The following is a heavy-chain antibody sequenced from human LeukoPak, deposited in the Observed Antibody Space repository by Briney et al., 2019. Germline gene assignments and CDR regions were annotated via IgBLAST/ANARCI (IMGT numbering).Heavy chain of an antibody. CDR2: IKEDGSEE. CDR1: GFTFTTYW. D-gene: IGHD3-3*01. V-gene: IGHV3-7*03. CDR3: AATVWSIFGVVTQYYFDF. Sequence: GGSLRLSCTASGFTFTTYWMTWVRQSPGKGLGWVANIKEDGSEEGYADSVKGRFTISRDNAKNTLYLQMNSLRAEDTAVYYCAATVWSIFGVVTQYYFDFWGQGTLVTVSS. J-gene: IGHJ4*02.